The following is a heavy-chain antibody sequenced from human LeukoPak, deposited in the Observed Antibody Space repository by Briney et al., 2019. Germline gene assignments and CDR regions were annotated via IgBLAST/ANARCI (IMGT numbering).Heavy chain of an antibody. J-gene: IGHJ4*02. CDR2: ISAYNGNT. V-gene: IGHV1-18*04. CDR1: GYTFTGYY. D-gene: IGHD3-3*01. Sequence: GASVKVSCKASGYTFTGYYMHWVRQAPGQGLEWMGWISAYNGNTNYAQKLQGRVTMTTDTSTSTAYMELRSLRSDDTAVYYCARANDFWSGYYSYWGQGTLVTVSS. CDR3: ARANDFWSGYYSY.